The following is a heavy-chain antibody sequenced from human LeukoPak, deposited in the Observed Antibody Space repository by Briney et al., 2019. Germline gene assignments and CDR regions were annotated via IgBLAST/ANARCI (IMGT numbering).Heavy chain of an antibody. D-gene: IGHD4-17*01. CDR3: ARQPTTVTTRDAFDI. V-gene: IGHV5-51*01. CDR1: GYSFTTYW. J-gene: IGHJ3*02. CDR2: IYDT. Sequence: GESLKISCKNSGYSFTTYWIGWVRQMPGKGLEWMGIIYDTRYSPSFQGQVTISADKSISTAYLQWSSLKAWDTAMYYCARQPTTVTTRDAFDIWGQGTMVTVSS.